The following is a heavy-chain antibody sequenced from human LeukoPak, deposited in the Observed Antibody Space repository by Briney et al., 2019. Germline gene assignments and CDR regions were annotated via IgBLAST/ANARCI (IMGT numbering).Heavy chain of an antibody. J-gene: IGHJ3*02. D-gene: IGHD5-24*01. CDR1: GDSVSRNTAG. CDR2: TYYRSKWYN. Sequence: SQTLSLTCAISGDSVSRNTAGWNWIRQSPSRGLEWLGRTYYRSKWYNDYAVSVKSRITINPDTSKNQFSLQLNSVTPEDTAVYYCARGEVEMATNDAFDIWGQGTMVTVSS. V-gene: IGHV6-1*01. CDR3: ARGEVEMATNDAFDI.